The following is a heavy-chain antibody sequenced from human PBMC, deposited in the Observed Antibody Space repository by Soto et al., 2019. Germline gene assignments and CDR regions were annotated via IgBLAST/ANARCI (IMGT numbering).Heavy chain of an antibody. D-gene: IGHD2-15*01. CDR3: ARGIKDIVVVVAATYYFDY. J-gene: IGHJ4*02. V-gene: IGHV4-59*01. CDR2: IYYSGST. CDR1: GGSISSYY. Sequence: PSETLSLTCTGSGGSISSYYWSWIRQPPGKGLEWIGYIYYSGSTNYNPSLKSRVTISVDTSKNQFSLKLSSVTAADTAVYYCARGIKDIVVVVAATYYFDYWGQGTLVTVSS.